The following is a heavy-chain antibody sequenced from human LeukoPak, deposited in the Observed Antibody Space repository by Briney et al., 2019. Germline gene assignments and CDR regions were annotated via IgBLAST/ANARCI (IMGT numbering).Heavy chain of an antibody. CDR3: AKGRVGATTPFGY. CDR2: ISYDGSNK. CDR1: GFTFSSYA. Sequence: GGSLRLSCAASGFTFSSYAMHWVRQAPGKGLEWVAVISYDGSNKYYADSVKGRFTISRDNSKNTLHLQMNSLRAEDTAVYYCAKGRVGATTPFGYWGQGTLVTVSS. D-gene: IGHD1-26*01. V-gene: IGHV3-30-3*01. J-gene: IGHJ4*02.